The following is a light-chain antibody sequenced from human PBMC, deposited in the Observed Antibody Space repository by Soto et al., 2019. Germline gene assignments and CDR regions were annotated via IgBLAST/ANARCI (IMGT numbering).Light chain of an antibody. CDR2: GAS. CDR3: QQYNNWPPTFT. V-gene: IGKV3-15*01. Sequence: EIVMTQSPATLSVSPVERATLSCRASQSVSSNLAWYQQTPGQAPRLLIYGASTRATGIPARFSGSGSGTEFTPTISSLQSEDFAVYYCQQYNNWPPTFTFGQGTRLEIK. CDR1: QSVSSN. J-gene: IGKJ5*01.